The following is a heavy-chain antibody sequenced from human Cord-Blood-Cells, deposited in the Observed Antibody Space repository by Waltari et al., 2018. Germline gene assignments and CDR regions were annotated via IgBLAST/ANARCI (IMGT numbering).Heavy chain of an antibody. CDR1: GFTFSSYA. V-gene: IGHV3-30-3*01. CDR3: ARSPLGASLRIYFDY. Sequence: QVQLVESGGGVVQPGRSLRLSCAASGFTFSSYAMHWVRQAPGKGLEWVAVISYDGSNKYYADSVKGRFTISRDNSKNTLYLQMNSLRAEDTAVYYCARSPLGASLRIYFDYWGQGTLVTVSS. CDR2: ISYDGSNK. D-gene: IGHD3-10*01. J-gene: IGHJ4*02.